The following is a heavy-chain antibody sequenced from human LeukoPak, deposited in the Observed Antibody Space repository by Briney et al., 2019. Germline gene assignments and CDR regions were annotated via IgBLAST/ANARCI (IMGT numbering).Heavy chain of an antibody. CDR2: STWNSGSV. D-gene: IGHD3-3*01. CDR3: AKGRSDYSGNWVDS. CDR1: VFRFYDYS. J-gene: IGHJ5*01. V-gene: IGHV3-9*01. Sequence: PGGSLRLSCAASVFRFYDYSMHWLRQSPGKGRGRVSGSTWNSGSVGYGDSVKGRFTISRDNAKHFLYLQMNSLRVEDTAFYYCAKGRSDYSGNWVDSWGQGTLVTVSS.